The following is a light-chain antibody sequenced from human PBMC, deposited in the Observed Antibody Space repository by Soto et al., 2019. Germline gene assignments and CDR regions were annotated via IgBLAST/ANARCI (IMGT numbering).Light chain of an antibody. CDR2: GAS. CDR1: ERLSSGY. V-gene: IGKV3-20*01. Sequence: EIVLTQAPGTLSLSPGERATLSCRASERLSSGYLAWYQQRPGQPPRLLIYGASNGATGIPDRFSGSGSGTDFTLIINRLEPEDVAIYYCQQYGGSPRIPFGQGIRLQIK. CDR3: QQYGGSPRIP. J-gene: IGKJ5*01.